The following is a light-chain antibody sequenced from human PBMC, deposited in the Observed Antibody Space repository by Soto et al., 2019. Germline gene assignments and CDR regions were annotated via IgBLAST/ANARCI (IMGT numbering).Light chain of an antibody. Sequence: QSALTQPASVSGSPGQSITISCTGSSNDIGAYKYVSWYQQYPGKAPKLIIFEVSNPPSGVSNRFSGSKSGNTASLTIAGLQAEDEADYHCSSYTTGSTLYVFGGGTKLTVL. CDR3: SSYTTGSTLYV. J-gene: IGLJ1*01. CDR1: SNDIGAYKY. CDR2: EVS. V-gene: IGLV2-14*01.